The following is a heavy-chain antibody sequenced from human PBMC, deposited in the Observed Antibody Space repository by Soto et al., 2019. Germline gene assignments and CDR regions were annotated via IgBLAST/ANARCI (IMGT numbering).Heavy chain of an antibody. V-gene: IGHV1-2*04. CDR2: INPNSGGT. D-gene: IGHD6-13*01. Sequence: ASVKVSCKASGYTFTGYYMHWVRQAPGQGLEWMGWINPNSGGTNYAQKFQGWVTMTRDTSISTAYMELSRLRSDDTAVYYCARSGYSSSWPFDYWGQGTLVTVSS. CDR3: ARSGYSSSWPFDY. J-gene: IGHJ4*02. CDR1: GYTFTGYY.